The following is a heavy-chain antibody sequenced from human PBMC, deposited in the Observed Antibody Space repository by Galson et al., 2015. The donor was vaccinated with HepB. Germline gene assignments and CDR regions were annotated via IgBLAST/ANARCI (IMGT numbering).Heavy chain of an antibody. Sequence: SLSLSCEASGFTFSSHEMNWVRQAPGQGLGWASYISSRRSTIYYAGSVKGRFTISRDHAKNSLYLQMNSLRAEDTAVYYCARDMREGIVGATEPDYWGQGTLVTVSS. J-gene: IGHJ4*02. CDR1: GFTFSSHE. CDR2: ISSRRSTI. CDR3: ARDMREGIVGATEPDY. D-gene: IGHD1-26*01. V-gene: IGHV3-48*03.